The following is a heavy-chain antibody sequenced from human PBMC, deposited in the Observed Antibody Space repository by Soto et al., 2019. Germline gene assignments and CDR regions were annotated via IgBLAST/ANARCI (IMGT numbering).Heavy chain of an antibody. V-gene: IGHV1-69*13. CDR2: IIPIFDTT. Sequence: ASVKGSCKTSGGTFSSHAISWVRQAPGQGLEWMGGIIPIFDTTNYAQKFQGRVTITADESTSTAYMELNSLRSEDTAVYYCATELSERPVMISPTCYYCAMDVWGQGTTVTVSS. CDR3: ATELSERPVMISPTCYYCAMDV. J-gene: IGHJ6*02. D-gene: IGHD3-16*01. CDR1: GGTFSSHA.